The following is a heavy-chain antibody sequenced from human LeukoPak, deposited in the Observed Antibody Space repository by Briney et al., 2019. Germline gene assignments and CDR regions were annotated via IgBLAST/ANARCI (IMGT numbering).Heavy chain of an antibody. CDR1: GFTVSSNY. CDR2: LFTDDST. Sequence: PGGSLRLSCAASGFTVSSNYMSWVRQAPGKGLEWVSVLFTDDSTYYADSVKGRFTISRDNSRNTLYLQMNSLRAEDTALYYCARHMVWGVIYNWLDPWGQGALVTVSS. CDR3: ARHMVWGVIYNWLDP. V-gene: IGHV3-66*04. J-gene: IGHJ5*02. D-gene: IGHD3-10*01.